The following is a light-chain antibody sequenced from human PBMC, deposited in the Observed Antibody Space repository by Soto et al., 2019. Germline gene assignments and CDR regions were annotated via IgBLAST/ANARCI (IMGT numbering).Light chain of an antibody. Sequence: QSVLTQPPSASGTPGQRVTISCSGSSSNIGSNSVNWYRQLPGTAPKLLIYRNNQRPSGVPDRFSGSKSGTSASRAISGLQSEDEADYYCAAWDDRLDGGVFGGGTKLTVL. CDR2: RNN. J-gene: IGLJ3*02. CDR1: SSNIGSNS. V-gene: IGLV1-44*01. CDR3: AAWDDRLDGGV.